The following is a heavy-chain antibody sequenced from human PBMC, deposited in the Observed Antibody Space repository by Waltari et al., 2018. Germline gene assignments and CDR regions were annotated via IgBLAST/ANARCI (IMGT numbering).Heavy chain of an antibody. CDR3: ARHQHGTTMIVVVITFDY. D-gene: IGHD3-22*01. Sequence: QVQLQESGPGLVKPSETLSLTCAVSGYSISSGYYWGWIRQPPGKGLEWIGSIYHSGSTYYNPSLKSRVTISVDTSKNQFSLKLSSVTAADTAVYYCARHQHGTTMIVVVITFDYWGQGTLVTVSS. CDR2: IYHSGST. J-gene: IGHJ4*02. CDR1: GYSISSGYY. V-gene: IGHV4-38-2*01.